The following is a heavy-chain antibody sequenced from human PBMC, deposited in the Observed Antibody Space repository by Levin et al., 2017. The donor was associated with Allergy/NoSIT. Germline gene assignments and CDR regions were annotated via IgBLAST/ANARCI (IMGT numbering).Heavy chain of an antibody. Sequence: GGSLRLSCAASGFTFSSYSMNWVRQAPGKGLEWVSYISSSSSTIYYADSVKGRFTISRDNTKNSLYLQMNSLRDEDTAVYYCAREGSVLRFLEWPYWGYWGQGTLVTVSS. D-gene: IGHD3-3*01. CDR3: AREGSVLRFLEWPYWGY. J-gene: IGHJ4*02. CDR1: GFTFSSYS. V-gene: IGHV3-48*02. CDR2: ISSSSSTI.